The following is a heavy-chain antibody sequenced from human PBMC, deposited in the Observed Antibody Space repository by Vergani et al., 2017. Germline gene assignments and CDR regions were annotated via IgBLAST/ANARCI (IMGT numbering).Heavy chain of an antibody. Sequence: EVQLVESGGGLVQPGGSLRLSCAASGFTFSSYWMSWVRQAPGKGLGWVANIKQDGSEKYYVDSVKGRFTISGDNAKNSLYLQMNSLRAEDTAVYYCARDAWFGELWYYYYYYMDVWGKGTTVTVAS. V-gene: IGHV3-7*01. J-gene: IGHJ6*03. CDR1: GFTFSSYW. CDR2: IKQDGSEK. D-gene: IGHD3-10*01. CDR3: ARDAWFGELWYYYYYYMDV.